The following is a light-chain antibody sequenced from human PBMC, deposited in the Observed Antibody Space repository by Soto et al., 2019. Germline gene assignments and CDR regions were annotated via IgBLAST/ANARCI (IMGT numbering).Light chain of an antibody. J-gene: IGKJ1*01. CDR2: GVS. CDR1: QTINNKY. V-gene: IGKV3-20*01. Sequence: EIVLTQSPGTLSLSPGERATLSCRASQTINNKYLAWYQQEPGQAPRLLIHGVSIRATGIPDRFSGSGSGTDFTLTISRLKPEDFAVYYCQLYSGSSWTFGQGTKVEVK. CDR3: QLYSGSSWT.